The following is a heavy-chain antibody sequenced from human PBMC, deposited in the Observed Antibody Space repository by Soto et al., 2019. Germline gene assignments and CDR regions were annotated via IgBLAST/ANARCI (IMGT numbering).Heavy chain of an antibody. CDR3: PRDASYYSLWSGYYPSRNGMDV. J-gene: IGHJ6*02. CDR1: GFTFSSFG. Sequence: QVQVVESGGGVVQPGRSLRLSCAASGFTFSSFGMHWVRQAPGKGLEWVSLIWYDGSKKSYGDSVKGRFTISRDNSSNTVYLQMNSLRADDTAVYYCPRDASYYSLWSGYYPSRNGMDVWGQGTTVTVSS. CDR2: IWYDGSKK. D-gene: IGHD3-3*01. V-gene: IGHV3-33*01.